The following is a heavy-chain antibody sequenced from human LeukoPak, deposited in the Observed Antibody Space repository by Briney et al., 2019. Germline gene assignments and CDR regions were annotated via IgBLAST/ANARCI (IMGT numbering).Heavy chain of an antibody. J-gene: IGHJ4*02. CDR3: AISLPGPYYYDSSAKGY. Sequence: GGSLRLSCAASRFTFSSYAMSWVRQAPGKGLEWVSAISGSGGSTYYADSVKGRFTISRDNSKNTLYLQMNSLRAEDTAVYYCAISLPGPYYYDSSAKGYWGQGTLVTVSS. D-gene: IGHD3-22*01. CDR1: RFTFSSYA. V-gene: IGHV3-23*01. CDR2: ISGSGGST.